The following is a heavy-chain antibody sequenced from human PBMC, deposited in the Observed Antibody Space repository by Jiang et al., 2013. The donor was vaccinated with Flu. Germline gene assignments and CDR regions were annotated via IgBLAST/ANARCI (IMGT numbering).Heavy chain of an antibody. V-gene: IGHV4-59*01. D-gene: IGHD4/OR15-4a*01. J-gene: IGHJ4*02. Sequence: SGPGLVKPSETLSLTCSVPGGSISGYYWNWVRQSPGKGLEWIAYIYNNARIIYNPSLKSRVTILLDTSKKQVSLRLSSVTAADTATYYCARGRDYGGGSGLSYIDYWGQGPWSPSPQ. CDR2: IYNNARI. CDR3: ARGRDYGGGSGLSYIDY. CDR1: GGSISGYY.